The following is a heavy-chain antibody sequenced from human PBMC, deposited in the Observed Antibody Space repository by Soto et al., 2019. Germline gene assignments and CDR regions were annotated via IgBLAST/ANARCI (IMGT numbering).Heavy chain of an antibody. CDR1: AYFFTSYW. J-gene: IGHJ4*02. Sequence: GVSLKISCKGSAYFFTSYWIGWVRQMPGKGLEWIGLIYPGDSDIRYSPSFKGRITISADKSISTAYLQWSSLRASDSAMYYCATWPTGGWQTAYWGQGTLVTASS. CDR2: IYPGDSDI. CDR3: ATWPTGGWQTAY. D-gene: IGHD6-19*01. V-gene: IGHV5-51*01.